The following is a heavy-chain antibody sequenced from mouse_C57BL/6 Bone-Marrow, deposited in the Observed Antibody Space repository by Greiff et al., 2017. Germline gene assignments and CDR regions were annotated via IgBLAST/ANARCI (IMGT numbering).Heavy chain of an antibody. CDR3: TRDRRRAMDY. CDR2: ISSGGDYI. D-gene: IGHD2-14*01. J-gene: IGHJ4*01. V-gene: IGHV5-9-1*02. Sequence: EVKLMESGEGLVKPGGSLKLSCAASGFTFSSYAMSWVRQTPEKRLEWVAYISSGGDYIYYADTVKGRFTISRDNARNTLYLRRSSLKSEDTAMYYCTRDRRRAMDYWGQGTSVTVSS. CDR1: GFTFSSYA.